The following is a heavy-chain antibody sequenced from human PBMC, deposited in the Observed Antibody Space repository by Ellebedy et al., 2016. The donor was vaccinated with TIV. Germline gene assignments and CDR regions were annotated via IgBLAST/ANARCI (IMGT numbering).Heavy chain of an antibody. CDR2: IRYDRSDE. CDR1: GFIFSNYG. V-gene: IGHV3-30*02. D-gene: IGHD1-14*01. Sequence: PGGSLRLSCAASGFIFSNYGMHWVRQAPGKGLEWVAFIRYDRSDEYYADSVKGRFTISRDDSKNTVYLHMTSLRSEDTAVYHCAKDRGTNFDHWGQGTLVTVSS. J-gene: IGHJ4*02. CDR3: AKDRGTNFDH.